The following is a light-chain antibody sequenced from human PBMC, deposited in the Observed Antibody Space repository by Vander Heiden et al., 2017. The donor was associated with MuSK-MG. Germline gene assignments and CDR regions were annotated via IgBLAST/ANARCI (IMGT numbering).Light chain of an antibody. J-gene: IGKJ2*01. V-gene: IGKV3-15*01. CDR3: QQYNTRPPST. CDR2: GAS. Sequence: ETVMPPSPATLSVPPGERATLPCRASQSVSSNLAWYQQKPGQAPRLLIYGASTRATGIPARFSGSGSGTEFTLTISSLQSEDFAVYYCQQYNTRPPSTFGQGTKLESK. CDR1: QSVSSN.